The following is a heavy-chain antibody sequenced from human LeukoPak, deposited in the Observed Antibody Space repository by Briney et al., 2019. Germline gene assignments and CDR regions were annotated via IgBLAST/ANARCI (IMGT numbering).Heavy chain of an antibody. V-gene: IGHV3-53*04. D-gene: IGHD3-3*01. CDR1: GFTVSSNY. CDR3: ARASFDFWSGYPPDYYYGMDV. J-gene: IGHJ6*02. CDR2: IYSGGST. Sequence: GGSLRLSCAASGFTVSSNYMSWVRQAPGKGLEWVSVIYSGGSTYYADSVKGRFTISRHNSKNTLYLQMNSLRAEDTAVYYCARASFDFWSGYPPDYYYGMDVWGQGTTVTVSS.